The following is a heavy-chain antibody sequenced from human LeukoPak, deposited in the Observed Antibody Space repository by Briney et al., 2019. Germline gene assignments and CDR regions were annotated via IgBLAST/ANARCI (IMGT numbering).Heavy chain of an antibody. CDR2: ISGSGGST. D-gene: IGHD1-14*01. Sequence: GGSLRLSCAASGFTFSTYAMSWVRQAPGKGLEWVSSISGSGGSTYYADSVKGRFTISRDNAKNSLYLQMNSLRAEDTAFYYCAKDRRNDFDYWGQGILVTVSS. CDR3: AKDRRNDFDY. V-gene: IGHV3-23*01. CDR1: GFTFSTYA. J-gene: IGHJ4*02.